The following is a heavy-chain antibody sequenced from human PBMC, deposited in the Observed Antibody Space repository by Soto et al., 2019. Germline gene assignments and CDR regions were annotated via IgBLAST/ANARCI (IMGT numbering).Heavy chain of an antibody. V-gene: IGHV3-21*01. D-gene: IGHD6-19*01. CDR1: GFTFSSYS. J-gene: IGHJ3*02. CDR2: ISSSSSYI. CDR3: ARDVSSGWYAFDI. Sequence: GGSLRLSCAASGFTFSSYSMNWVRQAPGKGLEWVSSISSSSSYIYYADSVKGRFTISRDNAKNSLYLQMNSLRAEDTAVYYCARDVSSGWYAFDIWGQGTMVTVSS.